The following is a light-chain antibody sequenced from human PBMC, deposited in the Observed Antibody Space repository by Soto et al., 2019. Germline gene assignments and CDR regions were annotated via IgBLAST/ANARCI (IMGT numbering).Light chain of an antibody. V-gene: IGLV1-51*01. CDR2: DNN. CDR1: SSNIGNNY. Sequence: QSALTQPPSVSAAPGQKVTISCSGSSSNIGNNYVSWYQQLPGTAPKLLIYDNNQRPSGIPDRFSGSKSGTSATLGITGLQTGDEADYYCATWDSSLTAVVFGGGTKVTVL. J-gene: IGLJ2*01. CDR3: ATWDSSLTAVV.